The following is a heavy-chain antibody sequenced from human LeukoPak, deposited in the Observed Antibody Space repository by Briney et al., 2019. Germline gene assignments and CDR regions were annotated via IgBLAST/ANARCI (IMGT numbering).Heavy chain of an antibody. CDR1: GFTFDDYA. V-gene: IGHV3-43*02. CDR2: ISGDGGST. J-gene: IGHJ4*02. D-gene: IGHD1-26*01. Sequence: QSGGSLRLSCAASGFTFDDYAMHWVRQAPGKGLEWVSLISGDGGSTYYADSVKGRFTISRDNSKNTLYLQMNSLRAEDTAVYYCATIASGSYADCWGQGTLVTVSS. CDR3: ATIASGSYADC.